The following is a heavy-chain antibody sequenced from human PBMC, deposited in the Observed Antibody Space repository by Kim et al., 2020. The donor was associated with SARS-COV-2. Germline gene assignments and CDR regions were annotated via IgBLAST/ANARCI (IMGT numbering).Heavy chain of an antibody. D-gene: IGHD3-10*01. CDR3: ARASSGSYYNWFDP. CDR2: ISYDGSNK. V-gene: IGHV3-30*04. CDR1: GFTFSSYA. Sequence: GGSLRLSCAASGFTFSSYAMHWVRQAPGKGLEWVAVISYDGSNKYYADSVKGRFTISRDNSKNTLYLQMNSLRAEDTAVYYCARASSGSYYNWFDPWGQGTLVTFSS. J-gene: IGHJ5*02.